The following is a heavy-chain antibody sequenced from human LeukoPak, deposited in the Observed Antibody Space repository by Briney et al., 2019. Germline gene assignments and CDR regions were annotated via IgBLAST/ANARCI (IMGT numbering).Heavy chain of an antibody. CDR2: IKQDGSEK. V-gene: IGHV3-7*03. J-gene: IGHJ6*02. Sequence: GGSLRLSCAASGFTFSSYWMSWVRRAPGKGLEWVANIKQDGSEKDYVDSVKGRFTISRDNAKNSLYLQMSNLRAEDTAVYFCARGGGLDVWGQGATVTVSS. CDR3: ARGGGLDV. CDR1: GFTFSSYW. D-gene: IGHD3-16*01.